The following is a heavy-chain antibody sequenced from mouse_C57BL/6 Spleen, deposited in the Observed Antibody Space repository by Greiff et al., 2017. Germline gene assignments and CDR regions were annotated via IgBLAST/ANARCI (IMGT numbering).Heavy chain of an antibody. CDR1: GFNIKNTY. J-gene: IGHJ1*03. Sequence: VQLQQSVAELVRPGASVKLSCTASGFNIKNTYMHWVKQRPEQGLEWIGRIDPANGNTKYAPKFQGKATITADTSSNTAYLQLSSLTSEDTAIYYCASALITTVVEGYFDVWGTGTTVTVSS. V-gene: IGHV14-3*01. CDR2: IDPANGNT. D-gene: IGHD1-1*01. CDR3: ASALITTVVEGYFDV.